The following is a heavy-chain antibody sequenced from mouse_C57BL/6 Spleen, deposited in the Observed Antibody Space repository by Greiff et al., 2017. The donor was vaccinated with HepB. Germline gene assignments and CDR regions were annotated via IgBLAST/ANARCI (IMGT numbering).Heavy chain of an antibody. CDR1: GISITTGNYR. J-gene: IGHJ2*01. Sequence: EVKLVESGPGLVKPSQTVFLTCTVTGISITTGNYRWSWIRQFPGNKLEWIGYIYYSGTITYNPSLTSRTTITRDTPKNQFFLEMNSLTAEDTATYYCAREGGYYGYDEGFDYWGQGTTLTVSS. CDR3: AREGGYYGYDEGFDY. CDR2: IYYSGTI. D-gene: IGHD2-2*01. V-gene: IGHV3-5*01.